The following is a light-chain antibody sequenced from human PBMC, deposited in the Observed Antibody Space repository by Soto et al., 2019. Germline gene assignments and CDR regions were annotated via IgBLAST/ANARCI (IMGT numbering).Light chain of an antibody. V-gene: IGLV2-14*02. CDR2: DVS. CDR1: SSDVGAYNL. Sequence: QSALTQPASVSGSPGQSITISCTGTSSDVGAYNLVSWYQQHPGRAPKLFIFDVSDRPSGVSDRFSGSKSGNTASLTNSGLQAEDEASYYCSSYTNTSTLVFGGGTKLTVL. J-gene: IGLJ3*02. CDR3: SSYTNTSTLV.